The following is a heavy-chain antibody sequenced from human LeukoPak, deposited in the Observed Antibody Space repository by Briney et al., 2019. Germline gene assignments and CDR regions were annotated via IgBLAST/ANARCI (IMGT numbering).Heavy chain of an antibody. D-gene: IGHD5/OR15-5a*01. CDR1: GYTFTGYY. CDR3: ARNRVYGAASPTDY. J-gene: IGHJ4*02. Sequence: ASVKVSCKASGYTFTGYYMHWVRQAPGQGLEWMGWINPNSGGTNYAQKLQGRVTMTTDTSTSTAYMELRSLRSDDTAVYYCARNRVYGAASPTDYWGQGTLVTVSS. CDR2: INPNSGGT. V-gene: IGHV1-2*02.